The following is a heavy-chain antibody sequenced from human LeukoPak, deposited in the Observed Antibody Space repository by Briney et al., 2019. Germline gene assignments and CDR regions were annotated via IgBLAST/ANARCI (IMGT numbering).Heavy chain of an antibody. CDR2: IYPGDSDT. J-gene: IGHJ4*02. D-gene: IGHD2-2*01. V-gene: IGHV5-51*01. Sequence: GESLKISCRGSGYSFTTYWIGWVRQMPGKGLEWMGIIYPGDSDTRYSPSFQGQVTMSADKSINTAYLQWGSLKASGTAMYYCARRQGCSSTSCPPDSWGQGTLVTVSS. CDR1: GYSFTTYW. CDR3: ARRQGCSSTSCPPDS.